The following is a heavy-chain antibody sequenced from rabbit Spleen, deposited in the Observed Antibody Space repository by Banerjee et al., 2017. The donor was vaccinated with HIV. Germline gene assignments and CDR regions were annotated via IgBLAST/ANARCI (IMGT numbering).Heavy chain of an antibody. V-gene: IGHV1S45*01. CDR3: VREAGYGGYGDGNL. D-gene: IGHD6-1*01. J-gene: IGHJ4*01. CDR2: INAYTGKP. Sequence: LEESGRGLVKPEGSLTLTCKASGFSFSDRDVMCWVRQAPGKGLQWIACINAYTGKPVYATWAKGRFTISRTSSTTVTLQMTGLTAADTATYFCVREAGYGGYGDGNLWGPGTLVTVS. CDR1: GFSFSDRDV.